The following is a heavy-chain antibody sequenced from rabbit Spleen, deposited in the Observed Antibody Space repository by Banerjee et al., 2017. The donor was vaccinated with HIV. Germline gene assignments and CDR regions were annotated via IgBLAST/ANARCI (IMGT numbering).Heavy chain of an antibody. D-gene: IGHD4-1*01. V-gene: IGHV1S45*01. J-gene: IGHJ6*01. CDR3: AGDVTDVIGWKYGW. Sequence: QEQLVESGGGLVQPEGSLTLTCKASGFSFSDRDVICWVRQAPGKGLEWIACINASTGNRVYAAWAKGRLSITRTSSTTVMLQITSRPAATAAAYFCAGDVTDVIGWKYGWWGPGTLVTVS. CDR1: GFSFSDRDV. CDR2: INASTGNR.